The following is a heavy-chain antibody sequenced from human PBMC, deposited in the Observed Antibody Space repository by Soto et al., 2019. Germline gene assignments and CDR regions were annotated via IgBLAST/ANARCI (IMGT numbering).Heavy chain of an antibody. V-gene: IGHV3-13*01. J-gene: IGHJ6*03. CDR2: IGTAGDT. D-gene: IGHD4-17*01. CDR3: ARGVRYPPTYYYYMDV. Sequence: GGFLRLSCADAEFALRGGDRHWVHPATGKGLEWVSAIGTAGDTYYPGSVKGRFTISRENAKNSLYLQMNSLRAGDTAVYYCARGVRYPPTYYYYMDVWGKGTTVTVSS. CDR1: EFALRGGD.